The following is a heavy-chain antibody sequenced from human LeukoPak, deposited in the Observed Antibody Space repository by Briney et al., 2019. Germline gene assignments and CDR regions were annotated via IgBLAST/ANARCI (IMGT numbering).Heavy chain of an antibody. CDR2: ISYDGSNK. D-gene: IGHD3-3*01. Sequence: GGSLRLSCAASGFTFSSYAMHWVRQAPGKGLEWVAVISYDGSNKYYADSVKGRFTISRDNSKNTLYLQMNSLRAEDTAVYYCARDLTIFGVAESNHFDYWGKGTLVTVSS. V-gene: IGHV3-30*04. CDR1: GFTFSSYA. J-gene: IGHJ4*02. CDR3: ARDLTIFGVAESNHFDY.